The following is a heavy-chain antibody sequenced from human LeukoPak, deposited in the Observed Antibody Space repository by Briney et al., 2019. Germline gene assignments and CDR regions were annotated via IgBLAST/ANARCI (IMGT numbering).Heavy chain of an antibody. V-gene: IGHV1-8*01. D-gene: IGHD3-22*01. CDR3: ARPKSKYDSSGYYPLDY. Sequence: ASVKVSCKASGYTFTSNDINWVRQATGQGLEWMGWMNPNSGNTAYAQKFQGRVTMTRNTAISTAYMELSSLRSEDTAVYYCARPKSKYDSSGYYPLDYWAREPWSPSPQ. CDR2: MNPNSGNT. J-gene: IGHJ4*02. CDR1: GYTFTSND.